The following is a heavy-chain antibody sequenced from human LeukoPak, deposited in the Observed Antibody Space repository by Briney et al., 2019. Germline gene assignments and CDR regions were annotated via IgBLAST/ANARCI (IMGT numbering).Heavy chain of an antibody. CDR3: ARDTTGAYYFDY. J-gene: IGHJ4*02. Sequence: ASVKVSCKASGYTFTSYFIHWVRQAPGQGLEWVAIINPNGGSTSYAQKFQGRVTLTRDTSTSTVYMELSSLRSEDTAVYCCARDTTGAYYFDYWGQGTLVTVSS. CDR2: INPNGGST. V-gene: IGHV1-46*01. CDR1: GYTFTSYF. D-gene: IGHD1-1*01.